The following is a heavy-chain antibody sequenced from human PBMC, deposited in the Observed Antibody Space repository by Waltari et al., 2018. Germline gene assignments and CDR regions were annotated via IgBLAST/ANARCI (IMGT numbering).Heavy chain of an antibody. Sequence: EVQLVESGGGLVQPGGSLKLSCAASGFTFSAHWMAWVRQAPGKVLEWVASIKEDGNETYWADSLKGRCTISRDNVNNSLYLQMNGLRAEDTAVYHCTRNALYYETNGPQRGGEYWGQGTLVTVSS. CDR1: GFTFSAHW. CDR3: TRNALYYETNGPQRGGEY. D-gene: IGHD3-22*01. V-gene: IGHV3-7*01. CDR2: IKEDGNET. J-gene: IGHJ4*02.